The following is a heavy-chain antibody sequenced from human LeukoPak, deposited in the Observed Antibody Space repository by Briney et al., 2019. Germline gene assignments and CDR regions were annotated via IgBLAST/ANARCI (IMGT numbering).Heavy chain of an antibody. CDR1: GGSISSYY. J-gene: IGHJ3*02. D-gene: IGHD3-22*01. CDR3: ARDLRDYDSSGYYTLDI. Sequence: SETLSLTCTVPGGSISSYYWSWIRQPAGKGLEWIGRIYTSGSTNYNPSLKSRVTMSVDTSKNQFSLKLSSVTAADTAVYYCARDLRDYDSSGYYTLDIWGQGTMVTVSS. V-gene: IGHV4-4*07. CDR2: IYTSGST.